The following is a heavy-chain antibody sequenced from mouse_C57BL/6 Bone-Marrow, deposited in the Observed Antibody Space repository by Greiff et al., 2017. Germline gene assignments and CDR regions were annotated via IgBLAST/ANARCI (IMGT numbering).Heavy chain of an antibody. V-gene: IGHV1-69*01. CDR2: IDPSDSYT. Sequence: QVQLQQPGAELVMPGAFVKLSCTASGYTFTSYWMHWVKQRPGQGLEWIGAIDPSDSYTNYNQKSKGKSTLPVDKSSSTASMQLSSLTSEDSAVYYCAREGHYYYGPWFAYWGQGTLVTVSA. J-gene: IGHJ3*01. CDR1: GYTFTSYW. D-gene: IGHD1-1*01. CDR3: AREGHYYYGPWFAY.